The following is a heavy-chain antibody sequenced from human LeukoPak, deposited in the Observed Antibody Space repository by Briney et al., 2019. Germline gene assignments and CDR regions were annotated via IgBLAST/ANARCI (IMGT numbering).Heavy chain of an antibody. CDR3: AKASPYYYGSGSYYAIFDY. J-gene: IGHJ4*02. CDR1: GFTFSSYG. CDR2: ISGSGGST. V-gene: IGHV3-23*01. Sequence: GGTLRLSCAASGFTFSSYGMSWVRQAPGKGLEWVSAISGSGGSTYYADSVKGRFTISRDNSKNTLYLQMNSLRAEDTAVYYCAKASPYYYGSGSYYAIFDYWGQGTLVTVSS. D-gene: IGHD3-10*01.